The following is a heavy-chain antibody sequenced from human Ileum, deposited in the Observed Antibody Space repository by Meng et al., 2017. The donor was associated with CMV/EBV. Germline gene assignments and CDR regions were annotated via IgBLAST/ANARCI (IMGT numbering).Heavy chain of an antibody. V-gene: IGHV1-2*02. Sequence: ASGYTLAGHYMPWVRQAPGQGLEWMGWINPLNGGTRFAQKFQGRVTMTTDTSTSTVYMELSRLASDDSAVYYCAKDLTSGYGAHWDYWGQGTLVTVSS. CDR3: AKDLTSGYGAHWDY. D-gene: IGHD3-3*01. CDR2: INPLNGGT. CDR1: GYTLAGHY. J-gene: IGHJ4*02.